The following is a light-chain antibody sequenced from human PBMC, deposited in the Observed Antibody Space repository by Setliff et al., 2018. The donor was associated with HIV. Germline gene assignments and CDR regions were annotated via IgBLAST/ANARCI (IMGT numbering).Light chain of an antibody. V-gene: IGLV2-14*03. Sequence: SVLTQPASVSGSPGQSITISCTGTSSDVGYYHYVSWYQQHPGKAPKLVIYDVNDRPSGGSDRFSGSKSGNTASLTISGLQADDEADYYCCSYAGPSAFDVFGTGTKVTVL. CDR1: SSDVGYYHY. CDR3: CSYAGPSAFDV. J-gene: IGLJ1*01. CDR2: DVN.